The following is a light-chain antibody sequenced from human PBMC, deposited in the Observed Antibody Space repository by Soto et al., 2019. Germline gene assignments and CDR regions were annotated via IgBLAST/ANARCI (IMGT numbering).Light chain of an antibody. CDR3: PPFNSEPLP. CDR2: AAS. V-gene: IGKV1-9*01. Sequence: SESDSCRVTXTRGASQDIGRYLAWYQQKPGKAPKLLISAASTLQSGAPSRFSGSGSGTEFTLTVTSLQREHFAPSYCPPFNSEPLPFGGG. J-gene: IGKJ4*01. CDR1: QDIGRY.